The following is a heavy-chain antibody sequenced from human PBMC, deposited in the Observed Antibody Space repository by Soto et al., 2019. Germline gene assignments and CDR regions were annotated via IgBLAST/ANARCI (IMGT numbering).Heavy chain of an antibody. CDR3: ARDGGAY. CDR2: MSYDGSNK. Sequence: QVQLVESGGGVVQPGRSLRLSCAASGFTFSSYAMHCVRRAPGKGLEWMAVMSYDGSNKYYADSVKGRFTISRDNSMNTLYLQMNSLRPEDTALYYCARDGGAYWGQGTLVIVSS. CDR1: GFTFSSYA. D-gene: IGHD3-16*01. J-gene: IGHJ4*02. V-gene: IGHV3-30-3*01.